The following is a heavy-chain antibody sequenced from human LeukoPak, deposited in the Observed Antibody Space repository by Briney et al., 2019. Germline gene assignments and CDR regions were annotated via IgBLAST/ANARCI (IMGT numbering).Heavy chain of an antibody. Sequence: SETLSLTCTVSGGSISSYYWSWIRQPAGKGLEWIGRIYTSGSTNYNPSLKSRVTMSVDTSKNQFSLKLSSVTAADTAVYYCARSDIAYYYDSSGYAFDIWGKGTMVTVSS. CDR1: GGSISSYY. V-gene: IGHV4-4*07. CDR2: IYTSGST. CDR3: ARSDIAYYYDSSGYAFDI. J-gene: IGHJ3*02. D-gene: IGHD3-22*01.